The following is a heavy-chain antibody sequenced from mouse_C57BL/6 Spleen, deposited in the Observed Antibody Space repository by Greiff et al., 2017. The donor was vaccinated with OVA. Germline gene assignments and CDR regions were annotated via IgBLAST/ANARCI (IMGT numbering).Heavy chain of an antibody. J-gene: IGHJ2*01. CDR1: GYTFTSYG. CDR2: IYPRSGNT. V-gene: IGHV1-81*01. CDR3: ARRDYYGSSWGFDY. D-gene: IGHD1-1*01. Sequence: QVQLQQSGAELARPGASVKLSCKASGYTFTSYGISWVKQRTGQGLEWIGEIYPRSGNTYYNEKFKGKATLTADKSSSTAYMELRSLTSEDSAVYFSARRDYYGSSWGFDYWGQGTTLTVSS.